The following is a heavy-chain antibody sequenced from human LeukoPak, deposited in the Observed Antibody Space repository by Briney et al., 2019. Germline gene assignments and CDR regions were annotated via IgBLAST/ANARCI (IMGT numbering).Heavy chain of an antibody. CDR2: IYPADSDT. CDR1: GYSFSGYW. CDR3: ARSGGNYYSI. D-gene: IGHD1-26*01. Sequence: GESLKISCKGSGYSFSGYWIAWVRQMPGKGLEWMGIIYPADSDTRYSPSFQGQVTISADKSITTAYLQWSSLKASDTAMYYCARSGGNYYSIWGQGAMVTVSS. V-gene: IGHV5-51*01. J-gene: IGHJ3*02.